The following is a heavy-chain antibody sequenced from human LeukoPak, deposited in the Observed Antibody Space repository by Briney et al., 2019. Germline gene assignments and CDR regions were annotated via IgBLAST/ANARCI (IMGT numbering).Heavy chain of an antibody. CDR2: INQAGSGE. V-gene: IGHV3-7*01. CDR1: GFTFSGHY. Sequence: GGSLRLSCTSSGFTFSGHYMAWVRQAPGKGLEWVANINQAGSGEYYVDSVKGRFTISRDNAKNSLYLQMNSLRAEDTAVYYCAKNGHYALDVWGRGTTVTVSS. D-gene: IGHD4-17*01. CDR3: AKNGHYALDV. J-gene: IGHJ6*02.